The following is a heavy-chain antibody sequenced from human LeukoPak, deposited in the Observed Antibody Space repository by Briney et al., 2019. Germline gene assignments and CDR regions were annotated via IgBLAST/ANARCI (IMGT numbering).Heavy chain of an antibody. Sequence: GSLRLSCAASGFTFSNHYMSWIRQAPGKGLVWVSYISSRSSNKYYADSVKGRFTISRDNAKSSLYLQMNSLRAEDTAVYYCARDGDGYTQEAFDIWGQGTMVTVSS. D-gene: IGHD5-24*01. CDR1: GFTFSNHY. CDR3: ARDGDGYTQEAFDI. V-gene: IGHV3-11*04. CDR2: ISSRSSNK. J-gene: IGHJ3*02.